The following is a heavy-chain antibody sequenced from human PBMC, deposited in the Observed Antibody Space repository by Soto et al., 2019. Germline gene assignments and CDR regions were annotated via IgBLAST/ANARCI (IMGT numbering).Heavy chain of an antibody. Sequence: QVQLVQSGAEVKKPGSSVKVSCKASGGTFSSYAISWVRQAPGQGLEWMGGIIPIFGTANYAQKFQGRVTIAADKSTSTAYMELSSLSSEDTAVYYCAREVMAGYDILTGYYPDWFDPWGQGTLVTVSS. J-gene: IGHJ5*02. D-gene: IGHD3-9*01. CDR3: AREVMAGYDILTGYYPDWFDP. CDR1: GGTFSSYA. CDR2: IIPIFGTA. V-gene: IGHV1-69*06.